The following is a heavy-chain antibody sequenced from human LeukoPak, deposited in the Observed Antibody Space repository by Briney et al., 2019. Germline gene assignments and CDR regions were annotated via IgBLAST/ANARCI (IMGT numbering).Heavy chain of an antibody. Sequence: GGSLRLSCEASGFTFSSYAMSWVRQAPGKGLEWVSVISGSGDSTYYADSVEGRCTISRDNSKDALYLQMNSLRAEDTAVYYCARVGYSGYDYDYWGQGTLDTVSS. J-gene: IGHJ4*02. CDR3: ARVGYSGYDYDY. CDR2: ISGSGDST. D-gene: IGHD5-12*01. CDR1: GFTFSSYA. V-gene: IGHV3-23*01.